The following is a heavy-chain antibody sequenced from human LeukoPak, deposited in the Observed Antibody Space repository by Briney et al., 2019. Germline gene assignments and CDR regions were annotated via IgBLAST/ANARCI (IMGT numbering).Heavy chain of an antibody. Sequence: PGGSLRLSCVASGFTFSSYWMHWVRQAPGKGLVWVSRINSDGSSTKCADSVKGRFTISRDNAKNTLYLQMNSLRGEDTAVYYCARVAVGGTRAFDIWGQGTMVTVSS. J-gene: IGHJ3*02. CDR1: GFTFSSYW. CDR2: INSDGSST. D-gene: IGHD6-19*01. CDR3: ARVAVGGTRAFDI. V-gene: IGHV3-74*03.